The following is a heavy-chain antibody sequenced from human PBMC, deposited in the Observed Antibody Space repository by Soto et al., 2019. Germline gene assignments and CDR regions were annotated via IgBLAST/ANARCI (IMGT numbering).Heavy chain of an antibody. D-gene: IGHD1-20*01. CDR3: ARGIKVPGITGTLVYYFDF. V-gene: IGHV1-8*01. CDR1: GYNFTSYD. J-gene: IGHJ4*02. CDR2: MNHNSGTT. Sequence: QVQLVQSGAEVKKPGASVKVSCKASGYNFTSYDINWVRQATGQGLEWMGWMNHNSGTTGYAQNFQGRVTMTRNTSIRKAYMELSSMRSEDTAVYYCARGIKVPGITGTLVYYFDFWGQGTLVTVSS.